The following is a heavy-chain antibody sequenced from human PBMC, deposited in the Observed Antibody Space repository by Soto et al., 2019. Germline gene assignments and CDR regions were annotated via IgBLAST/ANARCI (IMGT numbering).Heavy chain of an antibody. D-gene: IGHD3-16*01. J-gene: IGHJ4*02. CDR2: IKSKTDGGTT. Sequence: PGGSLRLSCAASGFTFSNAWMSWVRQAPGKGLEWVGRIKSKTDGGTTVYAAPVKGRFTISRDDSKNTLYLQMNSLKTEDTAVYYCTTDLSRAPGDYWGQGTLVTVSS. CDR1: GFTFSNAW. V-gene: IGHV3-15*01. CDR3: TTDLSRAPGDY.